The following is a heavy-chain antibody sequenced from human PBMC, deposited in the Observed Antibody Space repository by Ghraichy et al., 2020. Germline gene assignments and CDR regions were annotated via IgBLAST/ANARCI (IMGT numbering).Heavy chain of an antibody. CDR3: TSGVVAIDY. CDR2: ISSSSSTI. CDR1: GFTFTTYT. J-gene: IGHJ4*02. V-gene: IGHV3-48*01. D-gene: IGHD2-15*01. Sequence: LSLTCAASGFTFTTYTMNWVRQAPGKGLEWVAYISSSSSTIYYADSVKGRFTISRDKAKNSLYLQMNSLRAEDTAVYYCTSGVVAIDYWGQGTLVTVSS.